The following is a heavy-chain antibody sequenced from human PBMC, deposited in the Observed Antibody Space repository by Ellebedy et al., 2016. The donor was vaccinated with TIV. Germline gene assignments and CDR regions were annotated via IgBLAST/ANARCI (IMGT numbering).Heavy chain of an antibody. V-gene: IGHV3-53*01. D-gene: IGHD2-2*01. J-gene: IGHJ4*02. Sequence: PGGSLRLSCAASGVTVNTNYMSWVRQAPGKGLEWVSSIYSGGNTYFADSVQGRFTISRDSSKNTVFLQMNSLRAEDTAMYYCAVYSSIPPKGDYWGQGTLVTVSS. CDR3: AVYSSIPPKGDY. CDR2: IYSGGNT. CDR1: GVTVNTNY.